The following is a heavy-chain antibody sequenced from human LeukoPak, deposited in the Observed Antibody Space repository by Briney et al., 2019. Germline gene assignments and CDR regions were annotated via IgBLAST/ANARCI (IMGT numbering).Heavy chain of an antibody. V-gene: IGHV3-21*01. CDR3: ARSCSSTSCYSDY. CDR2: ISSSSSYI. CDR1: EFTLSSYW. D-gene: IGHD2-2*02. Sequence: PGGSLRLSCAASEFTLSSYWMHWVRQAPGKGLEWVSSISSSSSYIYYADSVKGRFTISRDNAKNSLYLQMNSLRAEDTAVYYCARSCSSTSCYSDYWGQGTLVTASS. J-gene: IGHJ4*02.